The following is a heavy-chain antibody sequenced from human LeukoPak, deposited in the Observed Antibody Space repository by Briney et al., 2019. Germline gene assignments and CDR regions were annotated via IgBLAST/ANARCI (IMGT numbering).Heavy chain of an antibody. J-gene: IGHJ4*02. D-gene: IGHD3-22*01. V-gene: IGHV3-33*01. CDR2: IWYDGSNK. CDR1: GFTFSSDG. Sequence: PGGSLRLSCAASGFTFSSDGMHWVRQAPGKGLEWVAVIWYDGSNKYYADSVKGRFTISRDNSKNTLYLQMNSLRAEVTAVYYCARGLYDRSGYYVTPDYWGQGTLVTVSS. CDR3: ARGLYDRSGYYVTPDY.